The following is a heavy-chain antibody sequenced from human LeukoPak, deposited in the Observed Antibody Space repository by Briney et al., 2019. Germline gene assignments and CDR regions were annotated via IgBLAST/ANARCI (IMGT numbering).Heavy chain of an antibody. CDR3: ARGSALRYFDWLLYY. Sequence: ASVKVSCKASGYTFTSYYMHWVRQAPGQGLEWMGIINPSAGSTSYAQKFQGRVTMTRDTSTSTVYMELRSLRSEDTAVFYCARGSALRYFDWLLYYWGQGTLVTVSS. J-gene: IGHJ4*02. CDR2: INPSAGST. CDR1: GYTFTSYY. D-gene: IGHD3-9*01. V-gene: IGHV1-46*01.